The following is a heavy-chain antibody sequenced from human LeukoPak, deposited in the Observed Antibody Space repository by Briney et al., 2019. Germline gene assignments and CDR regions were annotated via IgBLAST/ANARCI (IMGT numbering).Heavy chain of an antibody. CDR3: ARVDCGGDCYVYNWFDP. CDR1: GGSISSSSYY. CDR2: NYYSGST. D-gene: IGHD2-21*02. J-gene: IGHJ5*02. V-gene: IGHV4-39*07. Sequence: SETLSLTCTVSGGSISSSSYYWGWIRQPPGKGLEWIGSNYYSGSTYYNPSLKSRVTISVDTSKNQFSLKLSSVTAADTAVYYCARVDCGGDCYVYNWFDPWGQGTLVTVSS.